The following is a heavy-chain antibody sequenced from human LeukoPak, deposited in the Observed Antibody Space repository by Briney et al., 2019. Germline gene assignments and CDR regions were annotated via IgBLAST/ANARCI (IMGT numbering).Heavy chain of an antibody. CDR2: ISSSSSTI. CDR1: GFTFSSYS. V-gene: IGHV3-48*04. J-gene: IGHJ4*02. CDR3: ARDLGGLRNY. D-gene: IGHD3-16*01. Sequence: PGGSLRLSCAASGFTFSSYSMNWVRQAPGKGLEWVSYISSSSSTIYYADSVKGRFTISRDNAKNSLYLQMNSLRAEDTAVYYCARDLGGLRNYWGQGTLVTVSS.